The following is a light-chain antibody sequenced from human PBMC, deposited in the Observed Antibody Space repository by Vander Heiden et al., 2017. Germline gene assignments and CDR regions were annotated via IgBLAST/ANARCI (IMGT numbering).Light chain of an antibody. CDR1: NSDIGAYNY. V-gene: IGLV2-14*03. CDR2: DVD. J-gene: IGLJ2*01. CDR3: SSYTTSGTLV. Sequence: QSALTQPASVSGSPGQSVTISCTGTNSDIGAYNYVSWYQQHPGKAPRRRIFDVDYRPSGISPRFSGSKSGNTASLTISGLRPEDEADYYCSSYTTSGTLVFGGGTKVTVL.